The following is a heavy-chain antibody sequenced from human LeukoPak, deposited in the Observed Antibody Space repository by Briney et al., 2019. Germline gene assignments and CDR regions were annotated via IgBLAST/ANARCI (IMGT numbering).Heavy chain of an antibody. J-gene: IGHJ4*02. Sequence: GGSLRLSCAASGFTFSSYSMNWVRQAPGKGLEWVSSISSSSSYIYYADSVKGRFTISRDNAKNSLYLQMNSLRAEDTAAYYCARDLGGYSYPSDYWGQGTLVTVSS. V-gene: IGHV3-21*01. CDR1: GFTFSSYS. CDR3: ARDLGGYSYPSDY. CDR2: ISSSSSYI. D-gene: IGHD5-18*01.